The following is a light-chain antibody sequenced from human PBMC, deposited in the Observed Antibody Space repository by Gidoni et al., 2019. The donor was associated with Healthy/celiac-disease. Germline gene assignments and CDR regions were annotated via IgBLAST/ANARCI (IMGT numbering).Light chain of an antibody. Sequence: DIVLTQSPDSLAVSLGERATINCKSSQSVLYSSNNTNYLAWYQQKPGQPPKLLIYLASTRQSVVPDRFSGSGSGTDFTLTISTLQAEDVAVYYCQQYYSTPYTFGLGTKLEI. J-gene: IGKJ2*01. V-gene: IGKV4-1*01. CDR1: QSVLYSSNNTNY. CDR2: LAS. CDR3: QQYYSTPYT.